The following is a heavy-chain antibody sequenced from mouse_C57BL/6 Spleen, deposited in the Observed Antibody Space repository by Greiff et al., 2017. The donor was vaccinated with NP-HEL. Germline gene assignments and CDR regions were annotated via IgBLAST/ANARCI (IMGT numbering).Heavy chain of an antibody. J-gene: IGHJ2*01. D-gene: IGHD4-1*01. Sequence: VKLQESGPELVKPGASVKISCKASGYAFSSSWMNWVKQRPGKGLEWIGRIYPGDGDTNYNGKFKGKATLTADKSSSTAYMQLSSLTSEDSAVYFCASLGFFDYWGQGTTLTVSS. CDR3: ASLGFFDY. V-gene: IGHV1-82*01. CDR1: GYAFSSSW. CDR2: IYPGDGDT.